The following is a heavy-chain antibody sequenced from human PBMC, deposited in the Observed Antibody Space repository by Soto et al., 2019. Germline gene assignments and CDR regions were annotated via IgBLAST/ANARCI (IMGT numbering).Heavy chain of an antibody. CDR1: GFTFSSYA. CDR3: ATPGYCSGGSCYSYYMDV. D-gene: IGHD2-15*01. Sequence: EVQLLESGGGLVQPGGSLRLSCAASGFTFSSYAMSWVRQAPGKGLEWVSAISGSGGSTYYADSVKGRFTISRDNTKNTLYLQMNSLRAEDTAVYYCATPGYCSGGSCYSYYMDVWGKGSTVTFSS. CDR2: ISGSGGST. J-gene: IGHJ6*03. V-gene: IGHV3-23*01.